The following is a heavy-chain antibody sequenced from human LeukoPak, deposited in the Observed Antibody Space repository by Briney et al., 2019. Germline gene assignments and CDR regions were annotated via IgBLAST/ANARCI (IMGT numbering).Heavy chain of an antibody. CDR1: GFSFSSYW. CDR2: IKYDGSEK. D-gene: IGHD4-17*01. Sequence: GGSLRLSCADSGFSFSSYWMSWVRQAPGKGLEWVANIKYDGSEKYYVDSVKGRFTISRDNAKNSLYLQMNSLRAEDTAVYYCARLHGGFDPWGQGTLVTVSS. J-gene: IGHJ5*02. V-gene: IGHV3-7*03. CDR3: ARLHGGFDP.